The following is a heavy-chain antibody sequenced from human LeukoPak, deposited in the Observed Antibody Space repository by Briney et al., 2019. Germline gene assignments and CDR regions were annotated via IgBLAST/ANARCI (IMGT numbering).Heavy chain of an antibody. CDR3: ASNLEYSSSSGDY. D-gene: IGHD6-6*01. CDR2: VSYDGSKK. V-gene: IGHV3-30*03. Sequence: PGRSLRLSCAASVFPFSSYAMHWVRQAPGKELEWVAVVSYDGSKKYYVDSVKGRFTISRDNSKNTLYLQMNSLRAEDTAVYYCASNLEYSSSSGDYWGQGTLVTVSS. CDR1: VFPFSSYA. J-gene: IGHJ4*02.